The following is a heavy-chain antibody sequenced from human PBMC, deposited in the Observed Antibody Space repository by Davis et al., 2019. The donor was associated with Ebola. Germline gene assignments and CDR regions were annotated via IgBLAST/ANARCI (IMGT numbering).Heavy chain of an antibody. CDR1: GGSFSGYY. CDR2: INHSGST. D-gene: IGHD1-26*01. Sequence: GSLRLSCAVYGGSFSGYYWSWIRQPPGKGLEWIGEINHSGSTNYNPSLKSRVTISVDTSKNQFSLKLSSVTAADTAVYYCARPIGGATSWFDPWGQGTLVTVSS. V-gene: IGHV4-34*01. CDR3: ARPIGGATSWFDP. J-gene: IGHJ5*02.